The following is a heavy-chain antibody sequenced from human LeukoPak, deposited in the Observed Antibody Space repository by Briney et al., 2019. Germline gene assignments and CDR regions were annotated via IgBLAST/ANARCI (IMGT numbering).Heavy chain of an antibody. J-gene: IGHJ5*02. D-gene: IGHD4-17*01. CDR1: GGSISSSSYY. V-gene: IGHV4-39*01. Sequence: SETLSLTCTVSGGSISSSSYYWGWIRQPPGKGLEWIGSIYYSGSTYYNPSLKSRVTISVDTSKNQFSLKLSSVTAADTAVYYCARHASLYGDYGGFDPWGQGTLVTVSS. CDR2: IYYSGST. CDR3: ARHASLYGDYGGFDP.